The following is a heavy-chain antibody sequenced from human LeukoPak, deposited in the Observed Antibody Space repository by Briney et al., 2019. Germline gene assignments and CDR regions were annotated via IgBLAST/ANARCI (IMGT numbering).Heavy chain of an antibody. V-gene: IGHV3-7*01. D-gene: IGHD6-19*01. Sequence: GGSLRLSCAASGFTFSSYWMSWVRQAPGKGLEWVANIKQDGSEKYYVDSVKGRFTISRDNAKNSLYLQMNSLRAEDTAMYYCAREGGYSSGWPYYYYYMDVWGKGTTVTVSS. CDR1: GFTFSSYW. CDR2: IKQDGSEK. J-gene: IGHJ6*03. CDR3: AREGGYSSGWPYYYYYMDV.